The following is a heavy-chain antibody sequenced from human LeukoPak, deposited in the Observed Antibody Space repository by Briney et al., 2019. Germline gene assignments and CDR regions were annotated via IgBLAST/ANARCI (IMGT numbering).Heavy chain of an antibody. Sequence: GGSLRLSCAASGFTFSSYSMNWVRQAPGKGLEWVSSISSSSSYIYYADSVKGRFTISRDNAKNSLYLRMNSLRAEDTAVYYCATLAHIVVVPAATYNWFDPWGQGTLVTVSS. V-gene: IGHV3-21*01. J-gene: IGHJ5*02. CDR3: ATLAHIVVVPAATYNWFDP. D-gene: IGHD2-2*01. CDR2: ISSSSSYI. CDR1: GFTFSSYS.